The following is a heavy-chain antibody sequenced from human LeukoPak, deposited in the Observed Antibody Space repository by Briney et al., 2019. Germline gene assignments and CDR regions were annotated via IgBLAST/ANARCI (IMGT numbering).Heavy chain of an antibody. Sequence: SETLSLTCTVSGGSISRYYWSWIRQPPGKGLEWIGFVVYSGSTNYNPSLKSRVTISIETSNNQLSLKLSSVTAADTAVYYCARHREMDSYDAFDVWGQGTMVTVSS. J-gene: IGHJ3*01. D-gene: IGHD5-24*01. V-gene: IGHV4-59*08. CDR3: ARHREMDSYDAFDV. CDR2: VVYSGST. CDR1: GGSISRYY.